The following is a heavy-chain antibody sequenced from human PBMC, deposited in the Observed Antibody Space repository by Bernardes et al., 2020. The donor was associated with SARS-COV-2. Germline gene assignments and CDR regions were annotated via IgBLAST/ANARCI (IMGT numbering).Heavy chain of an antibody. V-gene: IGHV3-48*03. CDR3: ARDSPPWIMITFGGVSPDAFDI. Sequence: GGSLRLSCAASGFTFSSYEMNWVRQAPGKGLEWVSYISSSGSTIYYADSVKGRFTISRDNAKNSLYLLMNSLRAEDTAVYYCARDSPPWIMITFGGVSPDAFDIWGQGTMVTVSS. D-gene: IGHD3-16*01. CDR2: ISSSGSTI. J-gene: IGHJ3*02. CDR1: GFTFSSYE.